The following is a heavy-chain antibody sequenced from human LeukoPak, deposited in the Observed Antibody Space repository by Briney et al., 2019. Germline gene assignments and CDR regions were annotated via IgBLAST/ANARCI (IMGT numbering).Heavy chain of an antibody. D-gene: IGHD1-26*01. CDR1: GFTFSSYA. CDR3: AKDLEVGTTGGY. CDR2: ISGGGGST. V-gene: IGHV3-23*01. J-gene: IGHJ4*02. Sequence: GGSLRLSCAASGFTFSSYAMSWVRQAPGKGLEWVSDISGGGGSTYYADSVKGRFISSRDNSKNTVYLQMNSLRAEDTAVYYCAKDLEVGTTGGYWGQGTLVTVSS.